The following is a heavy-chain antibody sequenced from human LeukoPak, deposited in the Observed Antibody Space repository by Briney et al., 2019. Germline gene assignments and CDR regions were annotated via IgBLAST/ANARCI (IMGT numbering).Heavy chain of an antibody. Sequence: ASVKVSCKVSGYTLTELSMHWVRQAPGKGLEWMGGFDPEDGETIYAQKFQGRVTMTEDTSTDTAYMELSSLRSEDTAVYYCATGGSSGYYYYYGMDVWGQGTTVTVSS. V-gene: IGHV1-24*01. J-gene: IGHJ6*02. CDR3: ATGGSSGYYYYYGMDV. CDR2: FDPEDGET. D-gene: IGHD3-22*01. CDR1: GYTLTELS.